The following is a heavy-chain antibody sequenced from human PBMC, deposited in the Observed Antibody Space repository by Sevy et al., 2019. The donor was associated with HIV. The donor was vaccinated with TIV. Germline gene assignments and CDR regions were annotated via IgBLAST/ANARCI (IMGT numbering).Heavy chain of an antibody. D-gene: IGHD1-26*01. CDR1: GYTFTTFY. CDR3: ASGTGV. CDR2: IIPSGGCT. Sequence: ASVKVSCKTSGYTFTTFYVHWVRQAPGQGLEGMGIIIPSGGCTTYAQKFQGRVTMTRDTSTSTVYMELRSLRSEETAVYYCASGTGVWGQGTPVTVSS. J-gene: IGHJ4*02. V-gene: IGHV1-46*01.